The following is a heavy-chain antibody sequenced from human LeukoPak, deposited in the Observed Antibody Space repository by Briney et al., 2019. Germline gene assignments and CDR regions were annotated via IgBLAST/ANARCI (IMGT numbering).Heavy chain of an antibody. CDR3: ARVGVRYSSGGTFDY. CDR2: ISSSSSYI. V-gene: IGHV3-21*01. D-gene: IGHD6-19*01. Sequence: PGGSLRLSCAASGFTFSSYSMNWVRQAPGKGLGWVSSISSSSSYIYYADSVKGRFTISRDNAKNSLYLQMNSLRAEDTAVYYCARVGVRYSSGGTFDYWGQGTLVTVSS. CDR1: GFTFSSYS. J-gene: IGHJ4*02.